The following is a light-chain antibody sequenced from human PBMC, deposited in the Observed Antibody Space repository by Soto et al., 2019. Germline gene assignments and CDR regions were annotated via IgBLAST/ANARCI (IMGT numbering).Light chain of an antibody. Sequence: QSALTQPASVSGSPGQSITISCTGTSSDVGAYNYVSWYQQYPGKAPKLVISQVSSRPSGISNRFSDSKSGNTASLTISGLQAEDEADYYCHSYTSSISWVFGGGTKVTVL. CDR1: SSDVGAYNY. CDR3: HSYTSSISWV. CDR2: QVS. V-gene: IGLV2-14*01. J-gene: IGLJ3*02.